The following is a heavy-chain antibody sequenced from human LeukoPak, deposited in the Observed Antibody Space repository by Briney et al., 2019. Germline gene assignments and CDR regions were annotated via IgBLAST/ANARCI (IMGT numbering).Heavy chain of an antibody. D-gene: IGHD1-26*01. CDR3: VRHLSSGSYPLDY. CDR1: GGSISSYF. Sequence: ASETLSLTYTVPGGSISSYFWSWIRQPPGEGLEWIGYIYYTGSTNYNPSLKSRVTMSVDTSKNQFYLRMTSVTAADTAVYYCVRHLSSGSYPLDYWGQGTLVTVSS. V-gene: IGHV4-59*08. J-gene: IGHJ4*02. CDR2: IYYTGST.